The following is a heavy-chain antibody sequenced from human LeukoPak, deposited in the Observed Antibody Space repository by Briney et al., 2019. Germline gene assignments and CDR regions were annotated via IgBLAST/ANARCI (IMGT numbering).Heavy chain of an antibody. CDR2: ASVHTGIT. J-gene: IGHJ4*02. D-gene: IGHD4-17*01. V-gene: IGHV1-18*01. Sequence: ASVKVSCKASGFTFSDYGFTWVRQAPGQGLEWMGWASVHTGITYYAQKFQARVTMTTDTSTTTAYMELRSLRSDDTAVYYCAKDRGWQYADYETVAIEHWGQGTLVTVSS. CDR1: GFTFSDYG. CDR3: AKDRGWQYADYETVAIEH.